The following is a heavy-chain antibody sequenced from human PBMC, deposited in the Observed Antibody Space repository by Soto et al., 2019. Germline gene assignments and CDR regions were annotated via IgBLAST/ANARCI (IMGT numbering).Heavy chain of an antibody. D-gene: IGHD2-15*01. J-gene: IGHJ4*02. CDR1: GYTFTSYG. V-gene: IGHV1-18*04. CDR2: ISAYNGNT. Sequence: QVQLVQSGAEVKKPGASVKVSCKASGYTFTSYGISWVRQAPGQGLEWMGWISAYNGNTNYAQKLQGRVTMTTDTATSTAYMELRSLRSDDTAVYYCARAAKDIVVVVAATLIDYWGQGTLVTVSS. CDR3: ARAAKDIVVVVAATLIDY.